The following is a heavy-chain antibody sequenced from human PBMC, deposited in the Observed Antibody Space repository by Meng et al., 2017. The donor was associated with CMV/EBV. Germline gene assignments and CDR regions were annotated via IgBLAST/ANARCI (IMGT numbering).Heavy chain of an antibody. CDR3: ARDAGATGMDV. V-gene: IGHV3-74*01. CDR2: INSDGSST. D-gene: IGHD1-26*01. CDR1: GFTFSSYW. J-gene: IGHJ6*02. Sequence: GGSLRLSCAASGFTFSSYWMHWVRQAPGKGLVWVSRINSDGSSTSYADSVKGRFAISRDNAKNTLYLQMNSLRAEDTAVYYCARDAGATGMDVWGQGTTVTVSS.